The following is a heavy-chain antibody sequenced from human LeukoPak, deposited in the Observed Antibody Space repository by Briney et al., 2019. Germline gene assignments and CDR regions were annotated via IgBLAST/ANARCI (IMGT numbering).Heavy chain of an antibody. V-gene: IGHV3-30-3*01. CDR1: GFTFSSYA. D-gene: IGHD6-19*01. CDR2: ISDDGSNK. CDR3: ARTQQYSSGWYPGAFDI. J-gene: IGHJ3*02. Sequence: VMSLRLSCAASGFTFSSYAMHWVRQAPGKWLEWVADISDDGSNKYYADSVKGRFTISRDNSKNTLYLQMNSLRAEDTAVYYCARTQQYSSGWYPGAFDIWGQGTMVTVSS.